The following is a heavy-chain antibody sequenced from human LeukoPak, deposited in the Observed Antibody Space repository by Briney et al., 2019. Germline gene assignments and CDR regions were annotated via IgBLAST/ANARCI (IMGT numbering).Heavy chain of an antibody. J-gene: IGHJ4*02. CDR2: ISGSADVT. CDR1: GFSFSSSA. V-gene: IGHV3-23*01. Sequence: GGSLRLSCAASGFSFSSSAMSWVRQAPGKGLEWVSDISGSADVTYYADSVKGRFIISRDNSKNTLYLQMNSLRAEDTAVYYCARDKFYYDSSGYSDYWGQGTLVTVSS. CDR3: ARDKFYYDSSGYSDY. D-gene: IGHD3-22*01.